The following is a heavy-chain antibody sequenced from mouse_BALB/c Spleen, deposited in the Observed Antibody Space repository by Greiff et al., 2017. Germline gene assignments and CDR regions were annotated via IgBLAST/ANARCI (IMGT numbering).Heavy chain of an antibody. J-gene: IGHJ4*01. CDR1: GFTFSSYT. D-gene: IGHD4-1*01. CDR3: ARLGPYAMDY. Sequence: DVMLVESGGGLVKPGGSLKLSCAASGFTFSSYTMSWVRQTPEKRLEWVATISSGGGNTYYPDSVKGRFTISRDNAKNNLYLQMSSLRSEDTALYYCARLGPYAMDYWGQGTSVTVSS. CDR2: ISSGGGNT. V-gene: IGHV5-9*03.